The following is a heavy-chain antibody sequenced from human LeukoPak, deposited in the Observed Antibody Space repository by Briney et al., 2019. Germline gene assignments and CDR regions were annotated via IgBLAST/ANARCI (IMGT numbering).Heavy chain of an antibody. CDR2: IYHSGST. J-gene: IGHJ5*02. CDR1: GYSISSGYY. CDR3: ARVAPGYYDSSGYYSGGLSP. D-gene: IGHD3-22*01. V-gene: IGHV4-38-2*02. Sequence: SETLSLTCTVSGYSISSGYYWGWIRQPPGKGLEWIGSIYHSGSTYYNPSLKSRVTISVDTSKNQFPLKLSSVTAADTAVYYCARVAPGYYDSSGYYSGGLSPWGQGTLVTVSS.